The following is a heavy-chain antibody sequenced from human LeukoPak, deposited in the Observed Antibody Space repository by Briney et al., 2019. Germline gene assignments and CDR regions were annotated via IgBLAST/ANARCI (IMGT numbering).Heavy chain of an antibody. D-gene: IGHD3-22*01. CDR2: IYDSGST. Sequence: SETLSLTCTVSGGSGSSDSWSWIRQPPGQGLEWIGYIYDSGSTNYNPSLKSRVTISLDAAKDQFSLRLSSVTAADTALYYCARVRWLNAYYHYYYMDVWGKGTTVTVSS. V-gene: IGHV4-59*02. CDR3: ARVRWLNAYYHYYYMDV. CDR1: GGSGSSDS. J-gene: IGHJ6*03.